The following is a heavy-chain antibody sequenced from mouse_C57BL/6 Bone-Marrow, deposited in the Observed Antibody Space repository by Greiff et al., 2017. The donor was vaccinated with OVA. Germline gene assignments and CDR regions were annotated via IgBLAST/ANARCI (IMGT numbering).Heavy chain of an antibody. CDR1: GYSITSGYY. CDR2: ISYDGSN. V-gene: IGHV3-6*01. Sequence: VQLKESGPGLVKPSQSLSLTCSVTGYSITSGYYWNWIRQFPGNKLEWMGYISYDGSNNYNPSLKNRISITRDTSKNQFFLKLNSVTTEDTARYYCANYDGYYDYFDYWGQGTTLTVSS. J-gene: IGHJ2*01. CDR3: ANYDGYYDYFDY. D-gene: IGHD2-3*01.